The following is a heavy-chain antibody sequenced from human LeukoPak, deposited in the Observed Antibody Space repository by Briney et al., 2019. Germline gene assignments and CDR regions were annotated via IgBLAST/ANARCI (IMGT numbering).Heavy chain of an antibody. V-gene: IGHV3-30-3*01. D-gene: IGHD3-22*01. J-gene: IGHJ4*02. Sequence: GRSLRLSCAASGFTFSSYAMHWVRQAPGKGLEWVAVISYDGSNKYYADSVKGRFTISRDNSKNTPYLQMNSLRAEDTAVYYCARDSPPYYDSSGYYYDEGVDYWGQGTLVTVSS. CDR3: ARDSPPYYDSSGYYYDEGVDY. CDR2: ISYDGSNK. CDR1: GFTFSSYA.